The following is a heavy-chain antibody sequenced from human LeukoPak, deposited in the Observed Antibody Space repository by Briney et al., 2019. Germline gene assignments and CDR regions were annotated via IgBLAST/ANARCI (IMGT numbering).Heavy chain of an antibody. CDR3: ARDHTYYDILTGYSFGAFDI. J-gene: IGHJ3*02. D-gene: IGHD3-9*01. Sequence: SSETLSLTCTVSGGSISSYYWSWIRQPPGKGLERIGYIYYSGSTNYNPSLKSRVTISVDTSKNQFSLKLSSVTAADTAVYYCARDHTYYDILTGYSFGAFDIRGQGTMVTVSS. CDR2: IYYSGST. CDR1: GGSISSYY. V-gene: IGHV4-59*01.